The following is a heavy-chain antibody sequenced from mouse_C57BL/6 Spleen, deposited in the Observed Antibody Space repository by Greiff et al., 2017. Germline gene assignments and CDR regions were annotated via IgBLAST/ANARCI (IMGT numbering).Heavy chain of an antibody. CDR2: ISSGGYDI. CDR1: GFTFSSYA. CDR3: TRGNYGSSSRYFDV. J-gene: IGHJ1*03. D-gene: IGHD1-1*01. Sequence: EVMLVESGEGLVKPGGSLKLSCAASGFTFSSYAMSWVRQTPEKRLEWVAYISSGGYDIYYADNVKGRFTISRDNARNTLYLQMSSLKSEDTAMYYCTRGNYGSSSRYFDVWGTGTSVTVSS. V-gene: IGHV5-9-1*02.